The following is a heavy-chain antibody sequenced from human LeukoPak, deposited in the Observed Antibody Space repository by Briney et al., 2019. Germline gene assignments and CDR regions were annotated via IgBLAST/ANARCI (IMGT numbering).Heavy chain of an antibody. CDR3: AREPGAVAGINEAESYLDY. V-gene: IGHV1-69*13. CDR1: GGTFSSYA. D-gene: IGHD6-19*01. J-gene: IGHJ4*02. Sequence: SVRVSCKASGGTFSSYAISWVRQAPGQGLEWMGGIIPIFGTANYAQKFQGRVTITADESTSTAYMELSSLRSEDTAVYYCAREPGAVAGINEAESYLDYWGQGTLVTVSS. CDR2: IIPIFGTA.